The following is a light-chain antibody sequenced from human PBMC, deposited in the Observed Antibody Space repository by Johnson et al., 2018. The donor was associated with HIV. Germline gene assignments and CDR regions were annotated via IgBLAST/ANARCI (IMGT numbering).Light chain of an antibody. V-gene: IGLV1-51*02. J-gene: IGLJ1*01. Sequence: QSVLTQPPSVSAAPGQKVTISCSGSNSNIGNNYVSWYQQLPGGAPKLLIYENNMRPSGIPDRFSGSKSGTSATLGITGLQTGDEADYYCGTWDSSLSAYVFGTGTKVTVL. CDR1: NSNIGNNY. CDR2: ENN. CDR3: GTWDSSLSAYV.